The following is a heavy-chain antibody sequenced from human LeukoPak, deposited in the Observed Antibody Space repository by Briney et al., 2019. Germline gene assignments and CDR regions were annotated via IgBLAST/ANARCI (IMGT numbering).Heavy chain of an antibody. CDR2: IIPIFGTA. V-gene: IGHV1-69*05. Sequence: SVKVPCKASGGTFSSYAISWVRQAPGQGLEWMGGIIPIFGTANYAQKFQGRVTITTDESTSTAYMELSSLRSEDTAVYYCARVPEAWTQDAFDIWGQGTMVTVSS. D-gene: IGHD1-14*01. CDR1: GGTFSSYA. J-gene: IGHJ3*02. CDR3: ARVPEAWTQDAFDI.